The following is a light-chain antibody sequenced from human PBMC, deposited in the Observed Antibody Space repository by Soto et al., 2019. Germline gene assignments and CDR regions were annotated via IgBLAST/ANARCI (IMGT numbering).Light chain of an antibody. CDR2: TAS. CDR3: QQSYSSPYT. Sequence: DIQMTQSPSSLSASVGDRVSITCRASQSISNYLNWYQQEPGKAPKLLIYTASSLQTGVPSRFRGSGSGTDFTLTISSLQPEDFATFYCQQSYSSPYTFGQGTKLEIK. J-gene: IGKJ2*01. V-gene: IGKV1-39*01. CDR1: QSISNY.